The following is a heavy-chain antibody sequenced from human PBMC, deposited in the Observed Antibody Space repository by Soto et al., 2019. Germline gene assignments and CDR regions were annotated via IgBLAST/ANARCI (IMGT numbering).Heavy chain of an antibody. Sequence: PGGSLRPSCAASGFTFSNAWMSWVRQAPGKGLEWVGRIKSKTDGGTTDYAAPVKGRFTISRDDSKNTLYLQMNSLKTEDTAVYYCTTETYYYDSSGSDPWGQGTLVTVSS. CDR1: GFTFSNAW. J-gene: IGHJ5*02. CDR2: IKSKTDGGTT. CDR3: TTETYYYDSSGSDP. V-gene: IGHV3-15*01. D-gene: IGHD3-22*01.